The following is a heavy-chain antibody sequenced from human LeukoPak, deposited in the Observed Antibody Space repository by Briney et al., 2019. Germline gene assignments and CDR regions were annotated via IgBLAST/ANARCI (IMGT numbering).Heavy chain of an antibody. J-gene: IGHJ4*02. CDR3: ARARGDFWSGYYNRPFDY. CDR1: GYSITSVYS. Sequence: SETLSLTCTVSGYSITSVYSWGWIRQPPGKGLEWFGSIYHSGSTYYNPSLKSRVTISVDTSKNQFSLKLSSVTAAGTAVYYCARARGDFWSGYYNRPFDYWGQGTLVTVSS. V-gene: IGHV4-38-2*02. CDR2: IYHSGST. D-gene: IGHD3-3*01.